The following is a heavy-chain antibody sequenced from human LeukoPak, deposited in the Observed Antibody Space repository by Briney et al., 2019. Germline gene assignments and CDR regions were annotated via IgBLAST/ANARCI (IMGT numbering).Heavy chain of an antibody. CDR1: GYTFIGYY. V-gene: IGHV1-2*02. Sequence: GASVKVSCKASGYTFIGYYMHWVRQAPGQGLESMGWINLNSGGTKYAQKFQGRVTMTRDTSITTAYMEMSRLRSDDTAVYYCARDSAAAGGLSFDYWGQGTLATVSS. CDR2: INLNSGGT. CDR3: ARDSAAAGGLSFDY. J-gene: IGHJ4*02. D-gene: IGHD6-13*01.